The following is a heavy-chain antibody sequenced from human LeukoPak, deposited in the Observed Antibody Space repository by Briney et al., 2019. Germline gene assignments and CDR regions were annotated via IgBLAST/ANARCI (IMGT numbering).Heavy chain of an antibody. CDR2: IYPSDSDT. CDR1: GYRFTSYW. J-gene: IGHJ6*03. V-gene: IGHV5-51*01. Sequence: GESLKISCKGSGYRFTSYWIGWVRQMPGKGLEWMGIIYPSDSDTRYSPSFQGQVTISADKSISTAYLQWSSLKASDTAMYYCARINYDILTGSHYYYYMDVWGKGTTVTISS. D-gene: IGHD3-9*01. CDR3: ARINYDILTGSHYYYYMDV.